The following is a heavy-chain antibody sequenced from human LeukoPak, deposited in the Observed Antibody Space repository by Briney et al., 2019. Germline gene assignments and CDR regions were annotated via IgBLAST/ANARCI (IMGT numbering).Heavy chain of an antibody. CDR2: IYRSGST. CDR1: GDSITNDNW. V-gene: IGHV4-4*02. J-gene: IGHJ4*02. Sequence: SETLSLTCAVSGDSITNDNWWSWVRQPPGKGLEWIGEIYRSGSTNYNPSLKSRVTISVDKSNNQFSLKLNSVTAADTAVYFCARAVAYYLDYWGQGTLVTVSS. CDR3: ARAVAYYLDY. D-gene: IGHD1-26*01.